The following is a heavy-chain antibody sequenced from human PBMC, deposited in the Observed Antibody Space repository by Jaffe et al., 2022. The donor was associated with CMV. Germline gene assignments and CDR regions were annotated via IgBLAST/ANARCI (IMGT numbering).Heavy chain of an antibody. Sequence: EVQLVESGGGLVKPGGSLRLSCAASGFTFSSYSMNWVRQAPGKGLEWVSSISSSSSYIYYADSVKGRFTISRDNAKNSLYLQMNSLRAEDTAVYYCARGRRYFDWSIINGAFDIWGQGTMVTVSS. CDR3: ARGRRYFDWSIINGAFDI. V-gene: IGHV3-21*01. CDR1: GFTFSSYS. D-gene: IGHD3-9*01. CDR2: ISSSSSYI. J-gene: IGHJ3*02.